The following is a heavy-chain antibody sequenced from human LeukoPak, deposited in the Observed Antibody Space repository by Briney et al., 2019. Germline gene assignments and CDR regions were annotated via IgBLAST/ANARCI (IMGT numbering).Heavy chain of an antibody. Sequence: ASVKVSCKASGYTFTSYYLHWVRQAPGQGLERTGIINPSGGSTSYAQKFQGRVTMTRDTSTSTVYMELSSLRSEDTAVYYCASEEFGELLRAFDIWGQGTMVTVSS. CDR3: ASEEFGELLRAFDI. D-gene: IGHD3-10*01. CDR2: INPSGGST. CDR1: GYTFTSYY. V-gene: IGHV1-46*01. J-gene: IGHJ3*02.